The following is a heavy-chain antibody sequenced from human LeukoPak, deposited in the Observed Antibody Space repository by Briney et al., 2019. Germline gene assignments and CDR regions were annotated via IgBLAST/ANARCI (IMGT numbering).Heavy chain of an antibody. V-gene: IGHV1-69*06. Sequence: SVKVSCKASGGTFSSYTISWVRQAPGQGLEWMGGIIPLFGTPDYAQKFQDRLTITADKSTSTAYMELSSLRSEDTAVYYCARGALLWFGAKMEYYFDYWGQGTPLTVSS. CDR2: IIPLFGTP. CDR3: ARGALLWFGAKMEYYFDY. D-gene: IGHD3-10*01. J-gene: IGHJ4*02. CDR1: GGTFSSYT.